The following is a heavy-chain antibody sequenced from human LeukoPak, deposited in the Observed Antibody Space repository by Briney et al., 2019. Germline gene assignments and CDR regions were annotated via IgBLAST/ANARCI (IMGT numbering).Heavy chain of an antibody. Sequence: GGSLRLSCAASGFTVSSNYMSWVRQAPGKGLEWVSVIYSGGSTYYADSVKGRFTISRDNSKNTLYLQMNSLRAEDTAVYYCARVGVAAAGTYYFDYWGQGTLVTVSS. D-gene: IGHD6-13*01. CDR2: IYSGGST. V-gene: IGHV3-66*01. CDR3: ARVGVAAAGTYYFDY. J-gene: IGHJ4*02. CDR1: GFTVSSNY.